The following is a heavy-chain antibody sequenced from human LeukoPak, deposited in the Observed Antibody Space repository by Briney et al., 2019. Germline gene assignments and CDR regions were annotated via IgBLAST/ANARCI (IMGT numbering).Heavy chain of an antibody. CDR1: GFTFSSYW. J-gene: IGHJ4*02. D-gene: IGHD5-12*01. CDR2: LSYDGTNK. V-gene: IGHV3-30*18. CDR3: AKDSDIVATVPDY. Sequence: PGGSLRLSCAASGFTFSSYWMSWVRQAPGKGLEWVAVLSYDGTNKYYADSVKGRFSISRDNSKNTLYLQMNSLRAEDTAVYYCAKDSDIVATVPDYWGQGTLVTVSS.